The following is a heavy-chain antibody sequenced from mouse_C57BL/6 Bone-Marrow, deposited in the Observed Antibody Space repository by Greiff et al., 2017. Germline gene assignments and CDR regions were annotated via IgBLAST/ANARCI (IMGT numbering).Heavy chain of an antibody. CDR1: GFTFSDYG. D-gene: IGHD1-1*01. Sequence: EVLLVESGGGLVKPGASLKLSCAASGFTFSDYGMHWVRQAPEKGLEWVAYISSGSSTIYYADTVKGRFTISRDNAKNTLFLQMTSLRSEDTAMYYCARTPFITTVVAPYFDYWGQGTTLTVSS. CDR3: ARTPFITTVVAPYFDY. V-gene: IGHV5-17*01. J-gene: IGHJ2*01. CDR2: ISSGSSTI.